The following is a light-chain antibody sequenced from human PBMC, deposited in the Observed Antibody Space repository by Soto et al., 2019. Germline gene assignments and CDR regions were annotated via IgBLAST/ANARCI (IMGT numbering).Light chain of an antibody. J-gene: IGKJ4*01. V-gene: IGKV3-20*01. CDR2: GAS. CDR1: QSVSSNS. CDR3: QQFSSYPLT. Sequence: EIVLTQSPGTLSLSPGERATLSCRASQSVSSNSLAWYQQKPGQAPRLLIYGASSRASGIPDRFSGSGSGTDFTLTISRLEPEDFAVYYCQQFSSYPLTFXGGTKVDIK.